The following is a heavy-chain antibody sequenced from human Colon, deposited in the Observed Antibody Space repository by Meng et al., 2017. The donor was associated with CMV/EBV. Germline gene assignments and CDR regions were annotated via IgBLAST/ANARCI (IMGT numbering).Heavy chain of an antibody. Sequence: QEQVEQSGEEVKQAASSENVCCKACKSIFSSYPLSWLREGAGEREWWVWMITTISGTTDYAQKFQGRVTITENESTRADYMKRSNLRADDTVIYYWARVICGGDCYLDYWGRGTLVTVSS. CDR2: ITTISGTT. CDR3: ARVICGGDCYLDY. CDR1: KSIFSSYP. D-gene: IGHD2-21*02. V-gene: IGHV1-69*18. J-gene: IGHJ4*02.